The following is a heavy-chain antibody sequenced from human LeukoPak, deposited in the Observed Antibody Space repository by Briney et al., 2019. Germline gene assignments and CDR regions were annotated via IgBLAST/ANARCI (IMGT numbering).Heavy chain of an antibody. CDR1: GGSISTYH. V-gene: IGHV4-59*01. J-gene: IGHJ3*02. D-gene: IGHD1-26*01. CDR3: ARHQWVPAFDI. CDR2: IYYSGST. Sequence: SGTLSLTCTVSGGSISTYHWTWIRQPPGKGLEWIGNIYYSGSTNYNPSLKSRVTISIDTSKNQFSLKLSSVTAADTAVYYCARHQWVPAFDIWGQGTMVTVSS.